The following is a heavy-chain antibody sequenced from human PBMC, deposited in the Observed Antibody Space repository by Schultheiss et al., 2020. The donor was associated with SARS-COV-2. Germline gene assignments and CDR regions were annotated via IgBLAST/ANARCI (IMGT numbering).Heavy chain of an antibody. D-gene: IGHD4-17*01. CDR3: ARELNTVTTEGYYYGMDV. CDR1: GFTFSSYG. Sequence: GGSLRLSCAASGFTFSSYGMHWVRQAPGKGLEWVSSISSSSSYTNYADSVKGRFTISRDNSKNTLYLQMNSLRAEDTAVYYCARELNTVTTEGYYYGMDVWGQGTTVTVSS. CDR2: ISSSSSYT. J-gene: IGHJ6*02. V-gene: IGHV3-21*01.